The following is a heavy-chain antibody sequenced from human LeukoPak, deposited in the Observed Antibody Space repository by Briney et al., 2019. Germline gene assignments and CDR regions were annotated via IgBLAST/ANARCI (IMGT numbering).Heavy chain of an antibody. CDR1: GNTFTNYW. CDR2: IYLGDSDT. J-gene: IGHJ3*02. Sequence: RGESLKISCKGSGNTFTNYWIGWVRQMPGKGLKWMGIIYLGDSDTTYSPSFQGQVTMSADKSISTAYLQWSNLKASDTAMYYCATESGEELHPDSFDIWGQGTMVIVSS. CDR3: ATESGEELHPDSFDI. V-gene: IGHV5-51*01. D-gene: IGHD3-10*01.